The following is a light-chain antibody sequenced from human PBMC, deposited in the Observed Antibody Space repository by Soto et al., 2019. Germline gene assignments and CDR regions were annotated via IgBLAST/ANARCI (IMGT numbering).Light chain of an antibody. CDR2: AAS. J-gene: IGKJ2*01. Sequence: IQMTQSPSSLSASVGDRVTITCRASQSISSYLNWYQQKPGKAPKLLIYAASSLQSGVPSRFSGSGSGTYFTLTISSLQPEDFATYYCQQSYSTPQTFGQGTKLEIK. CDR3: QQSYSTPQT. V-gene: IGKV1-39*01. CDR1: QSISSY.